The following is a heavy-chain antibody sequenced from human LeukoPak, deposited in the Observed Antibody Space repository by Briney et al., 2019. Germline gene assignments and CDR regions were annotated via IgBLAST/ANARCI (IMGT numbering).Heavy chain of an antibody. V-gene: IGHV3-48*03. Sequence: HPGRSLRLSCTASAFTFGDYTMSWVRQAPGKGLEWVSSISSSGDTIDYADSVEGRFTISRDNAKNSLYLQMNSLRAEDTAVYYCARSPSSFDPWGQGALVTVSS. J-gene: IGHJ5*02. CDR2: ISSSGDTI. D-gene: IGHD3-16*02. CDR1: AFTFGDYT. CDR3: ARSPSSFDP.